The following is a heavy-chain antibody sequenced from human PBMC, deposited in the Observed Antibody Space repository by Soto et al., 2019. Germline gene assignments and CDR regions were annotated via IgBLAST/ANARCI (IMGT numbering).Heavy chain of an antibody. D-gene: IGHD6-13*01. CDR1: GGSISSGDYY. V-gene: IGHV4-30-4*02. Sequence: SETLSLTCTVSGGSISSGDYYWSWIRQPPGKGLEWIGYIYHSGSTYYNPSLKSRVTISVDRSKNQFSLKLSSVTAADTAVYYCARGAAGTFDWFDPWGQGTLVTVSS. J-gene: IGHJ5*02. CDR2: IYHSGST. CDR3: ARGAAGTFDWFDP.